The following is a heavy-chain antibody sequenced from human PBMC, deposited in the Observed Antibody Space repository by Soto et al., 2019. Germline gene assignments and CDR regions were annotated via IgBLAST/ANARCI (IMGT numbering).Heavy chain of an antibody. Sequence: SETLSLTCTVSGGSISNSDYFWAWMRQPPGKGLEWVGTISHTGSPRYNPSLKSRVTISVDTSKNQFSLKLPSVTAADTAVYYCARLAYYSNQYYFDYWGQGTLVTVSS. CDR3: ARLAYYSNQYYFDY. CDR1: GGSISNSDYF. D-gene: IGHD4-4*01. J-gene: IGHJ4*02. V-gene: IGHV4-39*07. CDR2: ISHTGSP.